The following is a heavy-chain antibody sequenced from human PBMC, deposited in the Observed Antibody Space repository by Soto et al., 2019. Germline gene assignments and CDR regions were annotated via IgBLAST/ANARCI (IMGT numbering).Heavy chain of an antibody. D-gene: IGHD3-22*01. J-gene: IGHJ4*02. CDR2: IYWDNDK. V-gene: IGHV2-5*02. CDR3: AHRLCDSSCYWDVGYFDS. CDR1: GFSLSTSGVG. Sequence: QSTLKESGPTLVKPTQTLTVTCTFSGFSLSTSGVGVGWIRQPPGKALEWLALIYWDNDKRYSPSLKSRLTITKDTSKNQVVLTMTNMDPVDTATYYCAHRLCDSSCYWDVGYFDSWGQGTLVTVSS.